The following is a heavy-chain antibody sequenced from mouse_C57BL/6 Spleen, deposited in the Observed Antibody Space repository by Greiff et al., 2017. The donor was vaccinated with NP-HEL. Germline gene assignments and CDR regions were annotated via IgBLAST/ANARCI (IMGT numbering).Heavy chain of an antibody. CDR3: TRDRGKEGYAMDY. CDR2: ISSGGDYI. J-gene: IGHJ4*01. Sequence: EVQRVESGEGLVKPGGSLKLSCAASGFTFSSYAMSWVRQTPEKRLEWVAYISSGGDYIYYADTVKGRFTISRDNARNTLYLQMSSLKSEDTAMYYCTRDRGKEGYAMDYWGQGTSVTVSS. CDR1: GFTFSSYA. V-gene: IGHV5-9-1*02. D-gene: IGHD3-1*01.